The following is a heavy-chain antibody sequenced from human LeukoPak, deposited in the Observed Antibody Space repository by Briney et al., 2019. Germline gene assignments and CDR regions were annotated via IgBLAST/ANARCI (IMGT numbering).Heavy chain of an antibody. CDR2: IHNDVTT. Sequence: GGSLRLSCEASGLTVRNNYMNWVRQAPGKGLEWVSAIHNDVTTHYADSVRGRFTVSSDTSKNTVFLQMNSLRAEDTAVYYCILTTVTTSIEYWGPGTLVTVSP. D-gene: IGHD4-17*01. V-gene: IGHV3-53*01. CDR1: GLTVRNNY. CDR3: ILTTVTTSIEY. J-gene: IGHJ4*02.